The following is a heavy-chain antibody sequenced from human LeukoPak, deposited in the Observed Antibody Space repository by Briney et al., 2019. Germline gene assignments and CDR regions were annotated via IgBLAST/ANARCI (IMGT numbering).Heavy chain of an antibody. Sequence: PGGSLRLSCAASGFTLSNYWMTWVRQVSGKGLEWVANIKHDGSEKYYVDSVKGRFTISRDNAKNSLYLQMNSLRAEDTAVYYCTRVGLSELMLFDYWGQGTLVTVSS. V-gene: IGHV3-7*04. CDR1: GFTLSNYW. D-gene: IGHD2-8*01. CDR2: IKHDGSEK. CDR3: TRVGLSELMLFDY. J-gene: IGHJ4*02.